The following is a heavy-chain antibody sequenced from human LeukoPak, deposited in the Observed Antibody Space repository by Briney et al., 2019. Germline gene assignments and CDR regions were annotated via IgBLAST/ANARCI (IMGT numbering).Heavy chain of an antibody. V-gene: IGHV4-30-2*01. Sequence: SQTLSLTCTVSGGSISSGGYYWSWIRQPPGKGLEWIGYIYHSGSTYYNPSLKSRVTISVDRSKNQFSLKLSSVTAADTAVYYCARAKLFGVVIPRGFDYWGQGTLVTVSS. CDR1: GGSISSGGYY. D-gene: IGHD3-3*01. CDR3: ARAKLFGVVIPRGFDY. CDR2: IYHSGST. J-gene: IGHJ4*02.